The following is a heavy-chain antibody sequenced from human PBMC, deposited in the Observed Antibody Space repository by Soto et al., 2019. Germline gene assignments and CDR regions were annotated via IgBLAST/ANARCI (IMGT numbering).Heavy chain of an antibody. V-gene: IGHV4-4*02. CDR2: IYHSGST. CDR3: ARVLAPYYYGSGSYGPDAFDI. CDR1: GGYISSSSW. Sequence: SETLSLTCAVSGGYISSSSWWSWVRQPPGKGLEWSGEIYHSGSTNYNPSLKSRVTISVDKSKNQFSLKLSSVTAADTALYYCARVLAPYYYGSGSYGPDAFDIWGQGTMVTV. D-gene: IGHD3-10*01. J-gene: IGHJ3*02.